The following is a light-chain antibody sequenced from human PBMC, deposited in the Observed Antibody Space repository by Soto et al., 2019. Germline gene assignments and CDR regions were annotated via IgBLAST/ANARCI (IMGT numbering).Light chain of an antibody. V-gene: IGKV3-15*01. J-gene: IGKJ1*01. CDR3: QQYNDWPPRWT. CDR1: ESVTTN. Sequence: EIVMTQSPATLSVSPGERVTLSCRASESVTTNLAWYQQKPGQAPRLLVYRASTRATGIPARCSAGGSGTEFTLTISSLQSEDFALYTCQQYNDWPPRWTFGQGTKVEIK. CDR2: RAS.